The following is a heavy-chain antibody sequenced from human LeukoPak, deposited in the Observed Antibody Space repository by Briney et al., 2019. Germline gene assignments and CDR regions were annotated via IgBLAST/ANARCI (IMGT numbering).Heavy chain of an antibody. CDR1: GFTFGDYS. CDR2: IRRKGYGGTT. CDR3: TRDHDFWSGPLDV. V-gene: IGHV3-49*03. D-gene: IGHD3-3*01. J-gene: IGHJ6*04. Sequence: PGGSLRLSCTGSGFTFGDYSMSWFRQAPGKGLEGVGFIRRKGYGGTTEYAASVKGRFTISRDDSKSTAYLQMNSLKTEDTAVYYCTRDHDFWSGPLDVWGTGTTVTVSS.